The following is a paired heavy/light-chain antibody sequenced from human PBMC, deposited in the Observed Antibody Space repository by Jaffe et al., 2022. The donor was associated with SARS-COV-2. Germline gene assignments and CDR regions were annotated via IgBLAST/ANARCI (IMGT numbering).Light chain of an antibody. CDR2: GAS. CDR3: QQYGSSLRT. Sequence: EIVLTQSPGTLSLSPGERATLSCRASQSVSSSYLAWYQQKPGQAPRLLIYGASSRATGIPDRFSGSGSGTDFTLTISRLEPEDFAVYYCQQYGSSLRTFGQGTKVEIK. J-gene: IGKJ1*01. CDR1: QSVSSSY. V-gene: IGKV3-20*01.
Heavy chain of an antibody. Sequence: QVQLVQSGAEVKKPGASVKVSCKVSGYTLTELSMHWVRQAPGKGLEWMGGFDPEDGETIYAQKFQGRVTMTEDTSTDTAYMELSSLRSEDTAVYYCATDSPLHYDFWSGLRYYYGMDVWGQGTTVTVSS. J-gene: IGHJ6*02. D-gene: IGHD3-3*01. V-gene: IGHV1-24*01. CDR2: FDPEDGET. CDR3: ATDSPLHYDFWSGLRYYYGMDV. CDR1: GYTLTELS.